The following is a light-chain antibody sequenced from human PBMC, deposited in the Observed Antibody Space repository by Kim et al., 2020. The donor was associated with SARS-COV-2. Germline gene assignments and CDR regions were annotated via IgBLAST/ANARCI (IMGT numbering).Light chain of an antibody. CDR3: QSSGV. CDR2: GNS. Sequence: QSVLTQTPSVSGAPGQRVTISCTGSSSNIGAGYDVHWYQQLPGTAPKLLIYGNSNRPSGVPDRFSGSKSGTSASLAITGLQAEDEADYYCQSSGVFG. J-gene: IGLJ3*02. V-gene: IGLV1-40*01. CDR1: SSNIGAGYD.